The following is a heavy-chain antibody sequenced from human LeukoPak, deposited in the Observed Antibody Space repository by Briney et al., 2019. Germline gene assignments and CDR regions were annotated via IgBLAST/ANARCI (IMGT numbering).Heavy chain of an antibody. CDR1: GGSFSGYY. V-gene: IGHV4-34*01. CDR3: ARGNSEYYYDSSGYYGY. CDR2: INHSGST. Sequence: SETLSLTCAVYGGSFSGYYWSWIRQPPGKGLEWIGEINHSGSTNYNPSLKSRVTISVDTSKNQFSLKLSSVTAADTAVYYCARGNSEYYYDSSGYYGYWGQGTLVTVSS. D-gene: IGHD3-22*01. J-gene: IGHJ4*02.